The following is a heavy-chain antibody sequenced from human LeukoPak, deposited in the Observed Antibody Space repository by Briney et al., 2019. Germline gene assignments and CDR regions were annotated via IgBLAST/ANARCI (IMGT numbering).Heavy chain of an antibody. D-gene: IGHD1-1*01. CDR2: ISPYNGQT. CDR3: ARDHTGETFLDAFDI. J-gene: IGHJ3*02. V-gene: IGHV1-18*01. CDR1: GYSFTVHD. Sequence: ASVKVSCKASGYSFTVHDISWVRQAPGQGLEWMGWISPYNGQTKLTQKFQGRLIMDTETSTTTAYMELRSLKSDDTAVYYCARDHTGETFLDAFDIWGQGTLVAVSS.